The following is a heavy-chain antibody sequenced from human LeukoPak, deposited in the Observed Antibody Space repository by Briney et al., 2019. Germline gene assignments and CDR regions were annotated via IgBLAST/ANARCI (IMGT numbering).Heavy chain of an antibody. J-gene: IGHJ5*02. CDR2: IFYSGST. CDR1: GGSVSNYY. D-gene: IGHD5-12*01. CDR3: ARGGSGYDWFDP. V-gene: IGHV4-59*02. Sequence: SETLSLTCTVSGGSVSNYYWSWIRQPPGKGLEWIGYIFYSGSTNYNPSLKSRVTISVDTSKNQFSLKLSSVTAADTAVYYCARGGSGYDWFDPWGQGTLVTVSS.